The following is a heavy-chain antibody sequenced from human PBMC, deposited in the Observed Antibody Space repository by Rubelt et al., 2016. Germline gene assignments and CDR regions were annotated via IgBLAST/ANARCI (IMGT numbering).Heavy chain of an antibody. CDR1: GFSISSAYY. J-gene: IGHJ4*02. D-gene: IGHD2-15*01. CDR3: ASWPLGYCSGGTCYSFDY. Sequence: QVQLQESGPGLVKPPETLSLTCTVSGFSISSAYYWGWIRQPPGKGLEWIGSLYHSGNTYFNPSLKSRVTMSLDTSKNQFSLRLSSVTGADTAVYYCASWPLGYCSGGTCYSFDYWGQGTLVTVSS. CDR2: LYHSGNT. V-gene: IGHV4-38-2*02.